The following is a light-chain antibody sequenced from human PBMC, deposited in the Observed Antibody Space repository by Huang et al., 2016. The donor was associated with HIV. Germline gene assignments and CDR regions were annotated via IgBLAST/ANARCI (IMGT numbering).Light chain of an antibody. Sequence: DIVMTQSPDSLAVSLGERATINCKSSQSVLDNSNNKNCLAWFQQKPVPPPKLLIYWASSRESGVPDRFSGMGSGTDFTLTISSLQAEDVAVYYCHQYYNTPYTFGQGTKLEIK. CDR2: WAS. CDR1: QSVLDNSNNKNC. CDR3: HQYYNTPYT. J-gene: IGKJ2*01. V-gene: IGKV4-1*01.